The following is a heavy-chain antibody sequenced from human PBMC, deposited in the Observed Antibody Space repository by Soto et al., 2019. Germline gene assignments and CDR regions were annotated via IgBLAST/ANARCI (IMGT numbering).Heavy chain of an antibody. CDR1: GGSISSGGYS. CDR3: ARQLSGFDP. CDR2: IYYSGNA. V-gene: IGHV4-30-2*03. Sequence: SETLSLTCAVSGGSISSGGYSWSWIRQPPGKGLEWIGYIYYSGNAYYNPSLKSRVTISVDTSKSQFSLNLSSVTAADTAVYYCARQLSGFDPWGQGTLVTVSS. D-gene: IGHD2-15*01. J-gene: IGHJ5*02.